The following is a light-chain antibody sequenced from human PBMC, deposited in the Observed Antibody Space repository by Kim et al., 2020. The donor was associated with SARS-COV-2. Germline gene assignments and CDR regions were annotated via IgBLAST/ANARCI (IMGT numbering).Light chain of an antibody. V-gene: IGKV1-27*01. CDR2: AAS. CDR3: QTYNRAPWT. CDR1: QDIANS. Sequence: EFVGARVPTLCRGGQDIANSLAWYQQKPGKVPNVLFYAASTLQSGVQSRFGGGGSGQNFTLTIGSLRTEDVPTYYCQTYNRAPWTFGPGTKGDSK. J-gene: IGKJ3*01.